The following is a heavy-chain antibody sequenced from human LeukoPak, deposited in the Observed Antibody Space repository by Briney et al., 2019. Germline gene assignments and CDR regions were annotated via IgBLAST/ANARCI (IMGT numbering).Heavy chain of an antibody. CDR1: GFTFSSYG. CDR2: IWYDGSNK. CDR3: ARDRVQGSYYYYYMDV. D-gene: IGHD1-26*01. Sequence: GGSLRLSCAASGFTFSSYGMHWVRQAPGKGLEWVAVIWYDGSNKYYADSVKGRFTISRDSSKNTLYLQMDSLRAEDTAVYYCARDRVQGSYYYYYMDVWGKGTTVTVSS. V-gene: IGHV3-33*01. J-gene: IGHJ6*03.